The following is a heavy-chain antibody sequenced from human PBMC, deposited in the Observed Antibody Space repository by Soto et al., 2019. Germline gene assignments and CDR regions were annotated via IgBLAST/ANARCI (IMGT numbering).Heavy chain of an antibody. CDR3: ARGPSAYYDYVWGSYRYDNWFDR. CDR1: GYTLTRYG. D-gene: IGHD3-16*02. V-gene: IGHV1-18*01. Sequence: ASVKVSCKASGYTLTRYGISWVRQAPGQGLEWMGWISAYNGNTNYAQKLQGRVTMTTDTSTSTAYMELRSLRSDDTAVYYCARGPSAYYDYVWGSYRYDNWFDRWGQGTVVTVSS. CDR2: ISAYNGNT. J-gene: IGHJ5*02.